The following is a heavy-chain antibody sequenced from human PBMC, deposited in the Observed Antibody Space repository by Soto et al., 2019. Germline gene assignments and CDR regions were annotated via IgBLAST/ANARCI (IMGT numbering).Heavy chain of an antibody. Sequence: ASVKVSCKASGYTFTSYDINWARQATGQGLEWMGWMNPNSGNTGYAQRFQGRVTMTTNTSISTAYMELNSLRSEDTAVYYCARLRSGSYRWFDPWGQGTLVTVS. V-gene: IGHV1-8*01. J-gene: IGHJ5*02. CDR1: GYTFTSYD. CDR2: MNPNSGNT. CDR3: ARLRSGSYRWFDP. D-gene: IGHD3-10*01.